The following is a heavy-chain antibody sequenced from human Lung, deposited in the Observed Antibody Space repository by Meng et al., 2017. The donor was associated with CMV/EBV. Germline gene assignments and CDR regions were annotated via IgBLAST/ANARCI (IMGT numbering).Heavy chain of an antibody. CDR1: GGYIHNYY. J-gene: IGHJ4*02. CDR2: IYSNGNT. Sequence: QVQLQESGPGLVKPSETLSVTCTVSGGYIHNYYRGWIRQPPGKGLEWIGQIYSNGNTNYNPSLGSRVTISVDTSKSQFSLHLRSVTTEDTAVYFCARAGHFFDYGDFWGPGILVTVSS. CDR3: ARAGHFFDYGDF. D-gene: IGHD3-16*01. V-gene: IGHV4-59*01.